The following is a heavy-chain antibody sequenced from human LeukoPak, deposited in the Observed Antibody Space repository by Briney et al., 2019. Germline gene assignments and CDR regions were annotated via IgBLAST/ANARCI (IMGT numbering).Heavy chain of an antibody. CDR2: IYFSGNT. D-gene: IGHD1-26*01. Sequence: PSETLSLTCTVSGGSITSSSFYWGWVRQPPGKGLEWIGSIYFSGNTYYNPSLKSRLTISVDTSKNQFSLNLSSVTAADTAVYYCARDYLGAGTVGATSGYWGQGTLVTVSS. J-gene: IGHJ4*02. CDR3: ARDYLGAGTVGATSGY. CDR1: GGSITSSSFY. V-gene: IGHV4-39*02.